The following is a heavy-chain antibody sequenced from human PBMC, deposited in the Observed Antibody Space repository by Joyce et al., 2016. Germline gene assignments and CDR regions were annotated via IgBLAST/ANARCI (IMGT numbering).Heavy chain of an antibody. J-gene: IGHJ4*02. Sequence: QVQLEESGGGVVQPGGSLRLSCAASSFTFSDFGMQWVRQAPGKGLEGVAVISYDGTKIYYADSVRGRFTISRDNSNNTLNLQMNSLRPEDTAVYYCAKEGYSYNWDDAYLDYWGQGALVTVSS. CDR2: ISYDGTKI. CDR1: SFTFSDFG. V-gene: IGHV3-30*18. CDR3: AKEGYSYNWDDAYLDY. D-gene: IGHD1-20*01.